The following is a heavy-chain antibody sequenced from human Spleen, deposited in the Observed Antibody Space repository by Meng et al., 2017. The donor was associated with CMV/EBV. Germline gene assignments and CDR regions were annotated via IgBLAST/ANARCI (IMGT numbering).Heavy chain of an antibody. J-gene: IGHJ4*02. V-gene: IGHV4-59*10. Sequence: AQLQQWGAGLLKPSETLSLTCAVYGGSFSGYYWSWIRQPPGKGLEWIGRIYTSGSTNYNPSLKSRVTMSVDTSKNQFSLKLSSVTAADTAVYYCAREGRYSSSPTDYWGQGTLVTVSS. D-gene: IGHD6-6*01. CDR1: GGSFSGYY. CDR3: AREGRYSSSPTDY. CDR2: IYTSGST.